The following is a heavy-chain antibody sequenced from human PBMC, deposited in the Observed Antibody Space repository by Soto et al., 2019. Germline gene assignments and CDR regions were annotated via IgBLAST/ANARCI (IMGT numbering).Heavy chain of an antibody. Sequence: NPSETLSLTCAVSGYSISSGYYWGWIRQPPGKGLEWIGSIYHSGSTYYNPSLKSRVTISVDTSKNQFSLKLSSVTAADTAVYYCARAPYGDSFYFDYWGQGTLVTVSS. CDR2: IYHSGST. CDR3: ARAPYGDSFYFDY. CDR1: GYSISSGYY. V-gene: IGHV4-38-2*01. J-gene: IGHJ4*02. D-gene: IGHD4-17*01.